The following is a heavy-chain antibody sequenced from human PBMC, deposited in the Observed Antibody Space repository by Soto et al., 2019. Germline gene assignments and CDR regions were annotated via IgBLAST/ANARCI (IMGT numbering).Heavy chain of an antibody. D-gene: IGHD3-22*01. J-gene: IGHJ5*01. V-gene: IGHV1-69*01. CDR2: IIPIFGTA. CDR1: GGTFSSYA. CDR3: AREARYDYSRWFDS. Sequence: QVQLVQSGAEVKKPGSSVKVSCKASGGTFSSYAISWVRQAPGQGLEWMGGIIPIFGTANYAQKFQGRVTITADESTSTAYMELSRLTSEDTAVYYCAREARYDYSRWFDSWGQGALVTVSS.